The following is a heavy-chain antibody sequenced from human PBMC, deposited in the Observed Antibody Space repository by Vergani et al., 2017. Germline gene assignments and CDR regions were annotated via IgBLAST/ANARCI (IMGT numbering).Heavy chain of an antibody. D-gene: IGHD6-13*01. CDR2: ISYDGSNK. CDR1: GFTFSSYA. V-gene: IGHV3-30-3*01. CDR3: ARGGSRDAFDS. Sequence: QVQLVESGGGVVQPGRSLRLSCAASGFTFSSYAMHWVRQAPGKGLEWVAVISYDGSNKYYADSVKGRFTISRDNSKNTLYLQMNSLRAEDTAVYYCARGGSRDAFDSWGQGTMVTVSS. J-gene: IGHJ3*02.